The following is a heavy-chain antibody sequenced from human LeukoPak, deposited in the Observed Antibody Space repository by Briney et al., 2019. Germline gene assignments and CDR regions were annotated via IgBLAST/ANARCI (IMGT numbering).Heavy chain of an antibody. J-gene: IGHJ5*02. D-gene: IGHD6-19*01. Sequence: SETLSLTCAVYGGSFSGYYWSWIRQPPGKGLEWIGEINHSGSTNYNPSLKSRVTISVDTSKNQFSLKLSSVTAADTAVYYCARRGKGSGWYVRWFDPWGQGTLVTVSS. CDR3: ARRGKGSGWYVRWFDP. V-gene: IGHV4-34*01. CDR2: INHSGST. CDR1: GGSFSGYY.